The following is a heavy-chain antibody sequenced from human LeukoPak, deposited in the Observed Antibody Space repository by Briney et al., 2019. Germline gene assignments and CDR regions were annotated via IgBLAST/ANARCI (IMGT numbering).Heavy chain of an antibody. V-gene: IGHV3-7*03. J-gene: IGHJ4*02. CDR1: GFTFTNYW. CDR3: ARKGSRRPSPEGV. D-gene: IGHD1-14*01. CDR2: IKQDGSEK. Sequence: GGSRRLSCAASGFTFTNYWMSWVRQAPANGLAWVADIKQDGSEKYYVDSVKGRFTISRDNAKNSLYLQMNSLRAEDTAIYYCARKGSRRPSPEGVWGQGTLVTVSS.